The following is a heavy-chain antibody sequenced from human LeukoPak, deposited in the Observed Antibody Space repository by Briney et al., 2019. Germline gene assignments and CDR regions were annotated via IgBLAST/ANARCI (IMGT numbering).Heavy chain of an antibody. J-gene: IGHJ4*02. CDR2: INPSGGST. CDR1: GYTFTGYY. D-gene: IGHD3-10*01. V-gene: IGHV1-46*01. Sequence: ASVKVSCKASGYTFTGYYMHWVRQAPGQGLEWMGIINPSGGSTSYAQKFQGRVTMTRDTSTSTVYMELSSLRSEDTAVYYCARALWFGELSYWGQGTLVTVSS. CDR3: ARALWFGELSY.